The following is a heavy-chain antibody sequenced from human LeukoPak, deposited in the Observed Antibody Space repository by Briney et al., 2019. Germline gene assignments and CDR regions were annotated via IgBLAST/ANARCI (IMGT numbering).Heavy chain of an antibody. J-gene: IGHJ4*02. CDR1: GFTFSSYA. D-gene: IGHD3-22*01. CDR3: ANLPYYYGSTDY. V-gene: IGHV3-23*01. Sequence: SGGSLRLSCAASGFTFSSYAMSWVRQAPGKGLEWVSAISGSGGSTYYADSVKGRFTISRDNSKNTLYPQMNSLRAEDTAVYYCANLPYYYGSTDYWGQGTLVTVSS. CDR2: ISGSGGST.